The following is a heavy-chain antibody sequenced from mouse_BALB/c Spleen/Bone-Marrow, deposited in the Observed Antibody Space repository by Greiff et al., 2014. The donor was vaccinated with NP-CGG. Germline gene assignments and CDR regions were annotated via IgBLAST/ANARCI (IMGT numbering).Heavy chain of an antibody. CDR1: GYTFTDYA. CDR2: ISTYYGDA. V-gene: IGHV1S137*01. J-gene: IGHJ4*01. D-gene: IGHD2-14*01. Sequence: QVQLKQSGAELVRPGVSVKTSCKGSGYTFTDYAMHWVKQSHAKSLEWIGVISTYYGDASYNQKFKGKATMTVDKSSSTAYMELARLTSEDSATYYCARSGKVRNAMDYWGQGTSVTVSS. CDR3: ARSGKVRNAMDY.